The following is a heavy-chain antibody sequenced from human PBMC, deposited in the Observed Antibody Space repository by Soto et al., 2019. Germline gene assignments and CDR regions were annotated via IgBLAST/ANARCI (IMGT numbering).Heavy chain of an antibody. CDR2: IYWDDDR. Sequence: SGPTLVNPTQTLTLTCTFSGFSLSTSPVGVAWIRQPPGKALEWLALIYWDDDRRYSPSLKTRLTITKDTSKNQVVLTMTNTEPVDTATYYCARSSYGSGSYYPNGMDVWGQGTTVTVSS. CDR3: ARSSYGSGSYYPNGMDV. CDR1: GFSLSTSPVG. J-gene: IGHJ6*02. D-gene: IGHD3-10*01. V-gene: IGHV2-5*02.